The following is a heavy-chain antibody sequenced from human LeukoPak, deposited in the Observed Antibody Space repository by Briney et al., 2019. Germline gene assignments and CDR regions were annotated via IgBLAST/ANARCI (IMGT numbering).Heavy chain of an antibody. CDR2: INPNSGGT. CDR3: ARDPGRLRLGELSPSPDDAFDI. V-gene: IGHV1-2*02. Sequence: EASVKVSCKASGYTSTGYYMHWVRQAPGQGLEWMGWINPNSGGTNYAQKFQGRVTMTRDTSISTAYMELSRLRSDDTAVYYCARDPGRLRLGELSPSPDDAFDIWGQGTMVTVSS. J-gene: IGHJ3*02. CDR1: GYTSTGYY. D-gene: IGHD3-16*02.